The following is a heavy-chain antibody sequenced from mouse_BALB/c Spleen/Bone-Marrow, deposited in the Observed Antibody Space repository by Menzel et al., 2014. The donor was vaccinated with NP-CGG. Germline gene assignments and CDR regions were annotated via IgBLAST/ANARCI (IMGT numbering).Heavy chain of an antibody. J-gene: IGHJ3*01. CDR3: TRSNGNWFAY. CDR2: INPSNGGT. V-gene: IGHV1S81*02. Sequence: QVHVKQSGAELVKPGASVKLSCKASGYTFTSYYMYWVKQRPGQGLEWIGEINPSNGGTNFNEKFKNKATLTVDKSSSTAYMQLSSLIFEDSAVYYWTRSNGNWFAYWGQGTPVTVSA. D-gene: IGHD2-1*01. CDR1: GYTFTSYY.